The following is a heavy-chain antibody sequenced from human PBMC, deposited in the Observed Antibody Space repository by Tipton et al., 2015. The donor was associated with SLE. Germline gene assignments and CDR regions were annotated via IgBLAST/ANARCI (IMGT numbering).Heavy chain of an antibody. Sequence: TLSLTCTVSAGFIRSHFWNWLRQPAGKGLEWIGRIYTNGATNFNPSLKSRVTMSVDTSNNQVFLTLSSVTAADTAVYYCARSMLTTKRVFDYWGQGTLVTVSS. CDR3: ARSMLTTKRVFDY. D-gene: IGHD3-16*01. V-gene: IGHV4-4*07. CDR1: AGFIRSHF. CDR2: IYTNGAT. J-gene: IGHJ4*02.